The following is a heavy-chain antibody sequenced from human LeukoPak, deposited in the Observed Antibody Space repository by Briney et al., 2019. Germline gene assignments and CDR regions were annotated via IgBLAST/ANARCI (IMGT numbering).Heavy chain of an antibody. CDR1: GFTFSTYA. V-gene: IGHV3-23*01. J-gene: IGHJ4*02. CDR2: ISGSGDST. CDR3: AKGGTVTRLGYFDY. Sequence: GGSLRLSCAASGFTFSTYAMTWVRQAPGKGLEWVSSISGSGDSTYYADSVEGRFTISRDNSKNTLYLQLNSLRAEDTAVYFCAKGGTVTRLGYFDYWGQGTLVTVSS. D-gene: IGHD4-17*01.